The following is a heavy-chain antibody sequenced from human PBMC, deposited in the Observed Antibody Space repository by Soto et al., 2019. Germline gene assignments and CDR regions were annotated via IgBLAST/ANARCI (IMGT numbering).Heavy chain of an antibody. CDR3: AHRVLRSVFGLVTTSAIYFDF. V-gene: IGHV2-5*02. J-gene: IGHJ4*02. CDR1: GFSLTTSGVG. Sequence: QITLNESGPTVVRPTETLTLTCRFSGFSLTTSGVGVGWIRQSPGKAPEWLALIYWADDKRYSASLKSRLTITKDTSKTLVVLTVSDLDPTDTATYYCAHRVLRSVFGLVTTSAIYFDFWGQGTPVAVSS. D-gene: IGHD3-3*01. CDR2: IYWADDK.